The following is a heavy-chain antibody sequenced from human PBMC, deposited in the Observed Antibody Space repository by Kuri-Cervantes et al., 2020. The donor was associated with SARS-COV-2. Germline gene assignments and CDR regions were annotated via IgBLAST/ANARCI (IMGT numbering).Heavy chain of an antibody. CDR1: GFTFSSYA. V-gene: IGHV3-23*01. D-gene: IGHD3-10*01. Sequence: GESLKISCAASGFTFSSYAMSWVRQAPGKGLEWVSAISGSGGSTYYADSVKGRFTISRDNSKNTLYLQMHCLSAEDTAVYYCAKDMVPGSWGRGTLVTVSS. J-gene: IGHJ2*01. CDR2: ISGSGGST. CDR3: AKDMVPGS.